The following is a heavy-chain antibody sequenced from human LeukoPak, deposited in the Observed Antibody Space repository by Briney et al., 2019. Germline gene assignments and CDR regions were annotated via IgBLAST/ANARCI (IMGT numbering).Heavy chain of an antibody. Sequence: ASVKVSRKDSGYTFTGYYMHWVRQAPGQGLEWMGWINPNSGGTNYAQKFQGRVTVTRDTSISTAYMELSRLRSDDTAVYYCASVDYYDSSGYYLHWGQGTLVTVSS. CDR2: INPNSGGT. D-gene: IGHD3-22*01. CDR3: ASVDYYDSSGYYLH. J-gene: IGHJ4*02. CDR1: GYTFTGYY. V-gene: IGHV1-2*02.